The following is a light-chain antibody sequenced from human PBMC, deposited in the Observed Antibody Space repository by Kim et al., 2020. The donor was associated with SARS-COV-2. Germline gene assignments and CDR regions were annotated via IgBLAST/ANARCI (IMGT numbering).Light chain of an antibody. CDR1: QSVSSSY. CDR3: QQYGSSRT. V-gene: IGKV3-20*01. CDR2: GAS. Sequence: EIVLTQSPGTLSLSPGERATLSCRASQSVSSSYLAWYQQKPGQAPRLLIYGASSRATGIPDRFSGSWSGTDFTLTISRLEPEDFAVYYCQQYGSSRTFGQGTKVDIK. J-gene: IGKJ1*01.